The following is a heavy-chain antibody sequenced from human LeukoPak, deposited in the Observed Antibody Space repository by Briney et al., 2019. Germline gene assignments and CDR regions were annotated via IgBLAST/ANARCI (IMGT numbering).Heavy chain of an antibody. D-gene: IGHD2-15*01. V-gene: IGHV4-30-2*01. J-gene: IGHJ4*02. CDR2: IFRSGST. CDR1: GGSNSSGGYS. CDR3: AREGYCSGGSCYRTYYFDF. Sequence: SQTLSLTCAVSGGSNSSGGYSWSWIRQPPGKGLEWIGYIFRSGSTYYNPSLKSRVTISVDRSKNQFSLKLSSVTAADTAVYYCAREGYCSGGSCYRTYYFDFWGQGTLVTVSS.